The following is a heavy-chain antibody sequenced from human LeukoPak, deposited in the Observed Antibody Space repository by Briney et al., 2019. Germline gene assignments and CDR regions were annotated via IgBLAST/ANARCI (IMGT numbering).Heavy chain of an antibody. CDR3: ARAYGDSRYYFDY. D-gene: IGHD4-17*01. J-gene: IGHJ4*02. CDR1: GGSISSSSYY. Sequence: SETLSLTCTVSGGSISSSSYYWGWIRQPPGKGLEWIGSIYYSGSTYYNPSLKSRVTISVDTSKNQFSLKLSSVTAADTAVYYCARAYGDSRYYFDYWGQGTLVTVSS. V-gene: IGHV4-39*01. CDR2: IYYSGST.